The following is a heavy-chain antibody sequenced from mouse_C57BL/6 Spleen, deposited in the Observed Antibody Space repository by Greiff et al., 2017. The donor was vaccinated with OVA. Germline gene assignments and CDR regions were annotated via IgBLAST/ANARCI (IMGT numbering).Heavy chain of an antibody. CDR1: GYAFTNYL. D-gene: IGHD2-1*01. CDR2: INPGSGGT. J-gene: IGHJ3*01. V-gene: IGHV1-54*01. CDR3: ARPFYYGNSWFAY. Sequence: VQLQQSGAELVRPGTSVKVSCKASGYAFTNYLIEWVKQRPGQGLEWIGVINPGSGGTNYNEKFKGKATLTADKSSSTACMQLSSLTSEDSAVYFCARPFYYGNSWFAYWGQGTLVTVSA.